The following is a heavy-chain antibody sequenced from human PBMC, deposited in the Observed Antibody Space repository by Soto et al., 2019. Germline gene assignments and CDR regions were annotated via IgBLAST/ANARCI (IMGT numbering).Heavy chain of an antibody. CDR1: GGSISSYY. D-gene: IGHD3-16*01. Sequence: SETLSLTCTVSGGSISSYYWSWIRQPPGKGLEWIGYIYYSGSTNYNPSLKSRVTISVDTSKNQFSLKLSSVTAADTAVYYCARERGNRTLIDYWGQGTLVTVSS. J-gene: IGHJ4*02. CDR2: IYYSGST. CDR3: ARERGNRTLIDY. V-gene: IGHV4-59*12.